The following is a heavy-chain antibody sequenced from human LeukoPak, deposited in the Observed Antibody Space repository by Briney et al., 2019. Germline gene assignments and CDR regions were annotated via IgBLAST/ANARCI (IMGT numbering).Heavy chain of an antibody. CDR3: ARERRYCSGDNCYSGLDY. CDR1: GFTVSSNY. CDR2: IHSGGTT. Sequence: PGGSLRLSCAVSGFTVSSNYMSWVRQAPGKGLEWVSLIHSGGTTDYADSVKDRFTISRDYSKNTLNLQINSLRAEDTAVYYCARERRYCSGDNCYSGLDYWGQGTLVTVSS. V-gene: IGHV3-53*01. J-gene: IGHJ4*02. D-gene: IGHD2-15*01.